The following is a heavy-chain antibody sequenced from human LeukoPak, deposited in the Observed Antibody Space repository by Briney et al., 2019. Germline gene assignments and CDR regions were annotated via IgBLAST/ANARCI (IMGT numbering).Heavy chain of an antibody. CDR1: GFTFTSSA. CDR2: IVVDTGDT. V-gene: IGHV1-58*01. Sequence: GTSVKVSCKASGFTFTSSAVQWVRQARGQRLEWMGWIVVDTGDTNYAQKFQERVTITRDMSTSTAYMELSSLRSEDTAVYYCAASQVDTTMVIGFADRPWGQGTLVTVSS. CDR3: AASQVDTTMVIGFADRP. J-gene: IGHJ5*02. D-gene: IGHD5-18*01.